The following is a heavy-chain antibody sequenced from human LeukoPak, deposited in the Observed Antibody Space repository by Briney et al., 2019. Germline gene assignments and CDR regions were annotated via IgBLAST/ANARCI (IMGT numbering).Heavy chain of an antibody. D-gene: IGHD5-12*01. Sequence: SETLSLTCTVSGGSISSYYWSWIRQPPGKGLEWIGYIYYSGSTNYNPSLKSRVTISVDTSKNQFSLKLSSVTAADTAVYYCAREGINSGYDLGVFDYWGQGTLVTVSS. V-gene: IGHV4-59*01. CDR1: GGSISSYY. J-gene: IGHJ4*02. CDR3: AREGINSGYDLGVFDY. CDR2: IYYSGST.